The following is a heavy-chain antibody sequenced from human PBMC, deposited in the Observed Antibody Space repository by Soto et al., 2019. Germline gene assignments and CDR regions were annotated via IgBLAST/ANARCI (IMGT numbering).Heavy chain of an antibody. CDR3: ARLVSGRVWSGYYGGDY. J-gene: IGHJ4*02. CDR2: INHSGST. V-gene: IGHV4-34*01. Sequence: QVQLQQWGAGLLKPSETLSLTCAVYGGSFSGYYWTWIRQPPGKGLEWIGGINHSGSTNQNPSLKTRVTMLADTSKNQFSLKLSSVTAADTAVYYCARLVSGRVWSGYYGGDYWGQGTLVTVSS. D-gene: IGHD3-3*01. CDR1: GGSFSGYY.